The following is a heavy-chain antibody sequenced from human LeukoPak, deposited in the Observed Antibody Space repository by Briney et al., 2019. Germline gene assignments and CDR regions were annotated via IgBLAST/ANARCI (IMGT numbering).Heavy chain of an antibody. Sequence: ASVKVSCKVSGYTLTELSMHWVRQAPGKGLEWMGGFDPEDGETIYAQKFQGRVTMTEDTSTDTAYMELSSLRSEDTAVYFCARGHMEFNYYYSYMDVWGKGTTVTISS. J-gene: IGHJ6*03. D-gene: IGHD1-1*01. CDR2: FDPEDGET. V-gene: IGHV1-24*01. CDR1: GYTLTELS. CDR3: ARGHMEFNYYYSYMDV.